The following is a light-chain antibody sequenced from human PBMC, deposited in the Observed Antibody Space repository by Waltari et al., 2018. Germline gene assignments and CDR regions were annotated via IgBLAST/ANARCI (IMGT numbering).Light chain of an antibody. CDR3: AAWDDNLRGV. V-gene: IGLV1-47*01. CDR1: YSNIGSNY. J-gene: IGLJ2*01. CDR2: NNN. Sequence: QSVLTQPPSASGTPGQRVTISCSGSYSNIGSNYVYWYQQLPGTAPKLLIFNNNPRPSGVPDRFSGSKSGTSASLAISGLRSEDEADYYGAAWDDNLRGVFGGGTRLAVL.